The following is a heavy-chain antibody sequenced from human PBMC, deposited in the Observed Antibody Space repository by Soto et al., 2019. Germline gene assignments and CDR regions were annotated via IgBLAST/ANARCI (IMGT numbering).Heavy chain of an antibody. D-gene: IGHD3-9*01. CDR2: ISSSSSYI. CDR3: ARGDPYFDWSPPLFDY. V-gene: IGHV3-21*01. CDR1: GFTFSSYS. Sequence: PVGSLRLSCAASGFTFSSYSMNWVRQAPGKGLEWVSSISSSSSYIYYADSVKGRFTISRDNAKNSLYLQMNSLRAEDTAVYYFARGDPYFDWSPPLFDYWGQGTLVTVSS. J-gene: IGHJ4*02.